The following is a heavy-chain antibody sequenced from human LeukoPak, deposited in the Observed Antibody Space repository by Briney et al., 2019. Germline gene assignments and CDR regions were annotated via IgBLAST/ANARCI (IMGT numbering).Heavy chain of an antibody. J-gene: IGHJ4*02. CDR1: GGSISSHY. D-gene: IGHD3-10*01. CDR2: IYSPGTT. V-gene: IGHV4-59*11. CDR3: ARWSFGVIDY. Sequence: SSETLSLTCTVSGGSISSHYWTWIRQPPGKGLDWIGYIYSPGTTNYNPSLKSRVTISVDTSKNQFSLKLSSVTAADTAVYYCARWSFGVIDYWGQGTLVTVSS.